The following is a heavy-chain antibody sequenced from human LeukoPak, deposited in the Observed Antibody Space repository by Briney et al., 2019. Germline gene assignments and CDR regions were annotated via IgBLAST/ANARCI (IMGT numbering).Heavy chain of an antibody. J-gene: IGHJ3*02. CDR2: ISAYNGNT. D-gene: IGHD3-9*01. V-gene: IGHV1-18*01. CDR3: ARDRGFNDILTGYYKGAFDI. CDR1: GYTFTSYG. Sequence: ASVKVSSKASGYTFTSYGISWVRQAPGQGLEWMGWISAYNGNTNYAQKLQGRVTMTTDTSTSTAYMELRSLRSDDTAVYYCARDRGFNDILTGYYKGAFDIWGQGTMVTVSS.